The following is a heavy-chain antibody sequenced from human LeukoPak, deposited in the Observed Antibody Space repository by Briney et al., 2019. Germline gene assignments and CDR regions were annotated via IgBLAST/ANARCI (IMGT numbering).Heavy chain of an antibody. CDR2: IYTSGST. CDR1: GGSISSGSYY. J-gene: IGHJ6*02. Sequence: PSQTLSLICTVSGGSISSGSYYWSWIRQPAGKGLEWIGRIYTSGSTNYNPSLKSRVTISVDTSKNQFSLKLSSVTAADTAVYYCARWDVWGQGTTVTVSS. V-gene: IGHV4-61*02. CDR3: ARWDV.